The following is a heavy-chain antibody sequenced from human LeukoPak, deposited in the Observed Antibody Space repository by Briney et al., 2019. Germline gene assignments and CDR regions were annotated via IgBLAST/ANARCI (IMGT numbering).Heavy chain of an antibody. V-gene: IGHV4-34*01. CDR1: GGSFSGYY. D-gene: IGHD2-2*01. CDR3: ARGPYCSSTSCERWFDP. Sequence: SETLSLTCAVYGGSFSGYYWSWIRQPPGKGLEWIGEINHSGSTNYNPSLKSRVTISVDTSKNQFSLKLSSVTAADTAVYYCARGPYCSSTSCERWFDPWGQGTLVTVSS. CDR2: INHSGST. J-gene: IGHJ5*02.